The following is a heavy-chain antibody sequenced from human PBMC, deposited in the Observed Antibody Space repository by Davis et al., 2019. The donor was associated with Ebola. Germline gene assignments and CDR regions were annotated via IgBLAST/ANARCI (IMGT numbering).Heavy chain of an antibody. Sequence: GESLKISCKGSGYSFTSYWIGWVRQMPGKGLEWMGIIYPGDSDTRYSPSFQGQVTISADKSISTAYLQWSSLKASDTAMYYCAREGDCSSTSCYGAGMDVWGQGTTVTVSS. CDR3: AREGDCSSTSCYGAGMDV. D-gene: IGHD2-2*01. V-gene: IGHV5-51*01. CDR1: GYSFTSYW. J-gene: IGHJ6*02. CDR2: IYPGDSDT.